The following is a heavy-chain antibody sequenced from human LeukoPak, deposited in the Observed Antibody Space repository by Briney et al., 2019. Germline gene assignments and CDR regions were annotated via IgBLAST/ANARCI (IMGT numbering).Heavy chain of an antibody. CDR1: GYTLTELS. CDR3: ATLRLGELSPQGPRYYYGMDV. V-gene: IGHV1-24*01. J-gene: IGHJ6*02. CDR2: FDPEDGET. D-gene: IGHD3-16*02. Sequence: ASVKVSCKVSGYTLTELSMHWVRQAPGKGLEWMGGFDPEDGETIYAQKFQGRVTMTEDTSTDTAYMELSSLRSEDTAVYYCATLRLGELSPQGPRYYYGMDVWGQGTTVTVPS.